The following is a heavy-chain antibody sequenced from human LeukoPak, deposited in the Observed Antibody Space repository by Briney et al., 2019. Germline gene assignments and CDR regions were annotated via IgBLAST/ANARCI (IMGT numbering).Heavy chain of an antibody. V-gene: IGHV1-69*13. Sequence: ASVKVSCKASGGTFSSYAISWVRQAPGQGLEWMGGIIPIFGTANYAQKFQGRVTITADESTSTAYMELSSLRSEDTAVYYCAREHCSGGSCYGWFDPWGQGTQVTVSS. D-gene: IGHD2-15*01. J-gene: IGHJ5*02. CDR3: AREHCSGGSCYGWFDP. CDR1: GGTFSSYA. CDR2: IIPIFGTA.